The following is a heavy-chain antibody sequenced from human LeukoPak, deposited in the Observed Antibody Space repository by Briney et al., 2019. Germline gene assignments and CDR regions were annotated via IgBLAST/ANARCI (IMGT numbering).Heavy chain of an antibody. Sequence: KPSETPSLTCTVSGGSISSYYWSWIRQPPGKGLEWIGYIYYSGSTNYNPSLKSRVTISVDTSKNQFSLKLSSVTAADTAVYYCARGVSLLWFGDVRWFDPWGQGTLVTVSS. D-gene: IGHD3-10*01. J-gene: IGHJ5*02. V-gene: IGHV4-59*01. CDR3: ARGVSLLWFGDVRWFDP. CDR2: IYYSGST. CDR1: GGSISSYY.